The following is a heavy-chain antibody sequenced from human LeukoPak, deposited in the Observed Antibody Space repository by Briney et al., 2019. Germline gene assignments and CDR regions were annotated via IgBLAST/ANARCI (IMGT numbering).Heavy chain of an antibody. J-gene: IGHJ4*02. CDR2: IYSSGST. D-gene: IGHD3-3*02. Sequence: GGSLRLSCAASGFTVSSTYMSWVRQAPGQGLEWVSLIYSSGSTFYADSVQGRSTVPRDNSKNTLYLQMNSLRAEDTAMYYCARDSSSFPNYFDFWGQGTLVTVSS. CDR3: ARDSSSFPNYFDF. CDR1: GFTVSSTY. V-gene: IGHV3-53*01.